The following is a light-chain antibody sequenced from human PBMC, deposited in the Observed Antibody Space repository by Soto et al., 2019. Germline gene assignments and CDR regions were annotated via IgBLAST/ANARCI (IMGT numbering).Light chain of an antibody. V-gene: IGKV3-11*01. CDR3: QQRSNWPST. CDR2: DAS. CDR1: QSVSRY. J-gene: IGKJ4*01. Sequence: EIVSTQSPATLSLSPGERATLSCRASQSVSRYLAWYQQKPGQAPRLLIYDASSRATGIPARFSGSGSGTDFTLPITSLEPEDFAVYYCQQRSNWPSTFGGGTKVEI.